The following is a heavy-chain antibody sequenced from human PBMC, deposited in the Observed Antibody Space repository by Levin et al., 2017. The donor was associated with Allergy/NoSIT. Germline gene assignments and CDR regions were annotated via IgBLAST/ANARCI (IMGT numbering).Heavy chain of an antibody. J-gene: IGHJ4*02. Sequence: GESLKISCAGSGFTFTSYAITWVRQAPGKGLEWVSAINSGSRTYYADSVKGRFIISRDNSRNTVYLQIHGLRAEDTAVYYCAREFGGPGRYSLDYWGQGTLVTVSS. CDR2: INSGSRT. V-gene: IGHV3-23*01. CDR3: AREFGGPGRYSLDY. CDR1: GFTFTSYA. D-gene: IGHD2-15*01.